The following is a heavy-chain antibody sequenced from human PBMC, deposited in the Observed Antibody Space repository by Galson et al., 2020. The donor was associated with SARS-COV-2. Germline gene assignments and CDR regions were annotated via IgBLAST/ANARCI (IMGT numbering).Heavy chain of an antibody. CDR3: AREGTVVNRPRVYFDH. Sequence: GGSLRLSCAASGFTFSSYEMNWVRQAPGKGLEWVSYIDSSGTTIYYADSVKGRFTISRDNAENSLYLQMNSLRAEDTAVYYCAREGTVVNRPRVYFDHWGQGTLVTVSS. D-gene: IGHD2-15*01. J-gene: IGHJ4*02. V-gene: IGHV3-48*03. CDR1: GFTFSSYE. CDR2: IDSSGTTI.